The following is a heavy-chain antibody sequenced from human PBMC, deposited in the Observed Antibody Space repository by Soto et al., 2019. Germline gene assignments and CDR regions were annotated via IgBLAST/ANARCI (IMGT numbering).Heavy chain of an antibody. CDR3: VRTSLVVAAATREDY. CDR1: GFTFSSYW. D-gene: IGHD2-15*01. Sequence: EVQLVESGGGLVQPGGSLRLSCAASGFTFSSYWMHWVRQAPGKGLVWVSRINSDGSSTSYADSVKGRFTISRDNDKNTLYLQMNSLRADDTAVYYCVRTSLVVAAATREDYWGQGTLVTVSS. CDR2: INSDGSST. V-gene: IGHV3-74*01. J-gene: IGHJ4*02.